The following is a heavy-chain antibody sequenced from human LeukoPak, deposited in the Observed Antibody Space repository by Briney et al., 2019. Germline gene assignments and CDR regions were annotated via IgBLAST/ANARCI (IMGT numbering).Heavy chain of an antibody. CDR2: ISSSSSTI. J-gene: IGHJ3*02. CDR3: ARVSDAFDI. Sequence: GGSLRLSCAAPGFTFSSYSMNWVRQAPGKGLEWVSYISSSSSTIYYADSVKGRFTISRDNAKNSLHLQMNSLRAEDTAVYYCARVSDAFDIWGQGTMVTVSS. V-gene: IGHV3-48*01. CDR1: GFTFSSYS.